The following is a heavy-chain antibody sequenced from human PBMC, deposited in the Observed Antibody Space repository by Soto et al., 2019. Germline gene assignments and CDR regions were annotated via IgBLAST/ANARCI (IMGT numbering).Heavy chain of an antibody. V-gene: IGHV3-23*01. D-gene: IGHD3-22*01. CDR2: ISGSGGST. CDR3: AKNRRGVNYYDSSGYYWLTSGFDY. CDR1: GFTFSSYA. J-gene: IGHJ4*02. Sequence: PGGSLRLSCAASGFTFSSYAMSWVRQAPGKGLEWVSAISGSGGSTYYADSVKGRFTISRDNSKNTLYLQMNSLGAEDTAVYYCAKNRRGVNYYDSSGYYWLTSGFDYWGQGTLVTVSS.